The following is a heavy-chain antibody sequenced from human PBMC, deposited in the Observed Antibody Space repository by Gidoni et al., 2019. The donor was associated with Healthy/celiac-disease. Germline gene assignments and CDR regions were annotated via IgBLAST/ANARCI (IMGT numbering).Heavy chain of an antibody. CDR2: IWYDGSNT. D-gene: IGHD1-26*01. V-gene: IGHV3-33*01. Sequence: QVQVVESGGGVVQPGRSLRRPCAASGFTFSSYGMHWVRQAPGKGRGWVAVIWYDGSNTYYAHSVKGRFTISRDNSKNTLYLQMNSLRAEDTAVYYCARDPYSGCYWVAFDIWGQGTMVTVSS. CDR3: ARDPYSGCYWVAFDI. J-gene: IGHJ3*02. CDR1: GFTFSSYG.